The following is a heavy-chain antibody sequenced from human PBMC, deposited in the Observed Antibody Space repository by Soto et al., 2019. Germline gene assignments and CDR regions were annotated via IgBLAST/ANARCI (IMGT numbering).Heavy chain of an antibody. CDR2: ISYDGSNK. J-gene: IGHJ4*02. V-gene: IGHV3-30*18. D-gene: IGHD3-22*01. CDR3: AKEIVEYYYDTSGYFDY. CDR1: GFTFSSYG. Sequence: GGSLRLSCAASGFTFSSYGMHWVRQAPSKGLEWVAVISYDGSNKYYADSVKGRFTISRDNSKNTLYLQMSSLRVEDTAVYYCAKEIVEYYYDTSGYFDYWGQGTLVTVSS.